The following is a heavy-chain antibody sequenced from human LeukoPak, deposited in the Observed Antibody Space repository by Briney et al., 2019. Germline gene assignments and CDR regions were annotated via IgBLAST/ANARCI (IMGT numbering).Heavy chain of an antibody. CDR3: AGTSGYSSGWYIFDY. CDR2: ISSSSSYI. V-gene: IGHV3-21*01. Sequence: GGSLRLSCAASGFTFSSYSMNWVRQAPGEGLEWVSSISSSSSYIYYADSVKGRFTISRDNAKNSLYLQMNSLRAEDTAVYYCAGTSGYSSGWYIFDYWGQGTLVTVSS. D-gene: IGHD6-19*01. CDR1: GFTFSSYS. J-gene: IGHJ4*02.